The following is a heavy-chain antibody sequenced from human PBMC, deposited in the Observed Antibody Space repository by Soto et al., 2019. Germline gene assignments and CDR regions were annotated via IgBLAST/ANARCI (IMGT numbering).Heavy chain of an antibody. Sequence: QVTLKESGPVLVKPTETLTLTCTVSGISLSNTRMSVSWIRQPPGKALEWLAHIFSNDEKSYNTSLKSRLTISRYTSKSQVVLTMTNMDPVDTATYYCARIMVGAADFDIWGHRTNVTVS. V-gene: IGHV2-26*01. CDR2: IFSNDEK. CDR3: ARIMVGAADFDI. J-gene: IGHJ3*02. D-gene: IGHD2-15*01. CDR1: GISLSNTRMS.